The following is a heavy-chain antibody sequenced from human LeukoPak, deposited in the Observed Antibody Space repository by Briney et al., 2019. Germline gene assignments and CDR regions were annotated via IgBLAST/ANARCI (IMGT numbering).Heavy chain of an antibody. CDR3: AKGNGYSYGRYYFYY. V-gene: IGHV3-23*01. Sequence: PGGSLRLSCAASGFTFSSYAMGWVRQAPAKGLEWVSAITASGGNTYYADSVKGRFTISRDNSKNTLYLQVNSLRAEDTAVYYCAKGNGYSYGRYYFYYWGQGTLVTVSS. CDR1: GFTFSSYA. J-gene: IGHJ4*02. CDR2: ITASGGNT. D-gene: IGHD5-18*01.